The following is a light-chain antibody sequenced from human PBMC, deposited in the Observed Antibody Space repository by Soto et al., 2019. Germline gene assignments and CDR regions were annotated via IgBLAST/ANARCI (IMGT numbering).Light chain of an antibody. CDR3: QQRSGWPL. J-gene: IGKJ2*01. CDR2: DAS. Sequence: DIVMTQSPATLSVSPGERATLSCRASQSVSNNLAWYQQKPGQAPRLLIYDASNRATGIPARFSGSGSGTDFTLTISSLEPEDFAVYYCQQRSGWPLFGQGTKVDIK. V-gene: IGKV3-11*01. CDR1: QSVSNN.